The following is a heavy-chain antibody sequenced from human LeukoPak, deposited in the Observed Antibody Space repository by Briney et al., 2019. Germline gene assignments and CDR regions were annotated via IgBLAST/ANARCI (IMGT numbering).Heavy chain of an antibody. CDR2: IKQDGSEK. CDR3: ARGSEYTSSTNYYFDY. J-gene: IGHJ4*02. CDR1: GFTFSSYW. D-gene: IGHD6-6*01. V-gene: IGHV3-7*01. Sequence: GASLRLSCAASGFTFSSYWMSWVRQAPGKGLEWVANIKQDGSEKHYVDYVKGRFTISRDNAKKSMFLHMNSLRVEDTAVYYCARGSEYTSSTNYYFDYWGQGTLVTVSS.